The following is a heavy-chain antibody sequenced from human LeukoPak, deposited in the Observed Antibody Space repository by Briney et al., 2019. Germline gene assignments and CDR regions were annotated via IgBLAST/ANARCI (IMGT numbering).Heavy chain of an antibody. J-gene: IGHJ4*02. Sequence: GGSLRLSCAASGFTFSNAWMGWVRQAPGKGLEWVGRIKSKTDGGTTDYAAPVKGRFTISRDDSKNTLYLQMNSLKTEDTAVYYCTTEERYYDFWSGYYTLDYWGQGTLVTVSS. CDR2: IKSKTDGGTT. CDR3: TTEERYYDFWSGYYTLDY. CDR1: GFTFSNAW. V-gene: IGHV3-15*01. D-gene: IGHD3-3*01.